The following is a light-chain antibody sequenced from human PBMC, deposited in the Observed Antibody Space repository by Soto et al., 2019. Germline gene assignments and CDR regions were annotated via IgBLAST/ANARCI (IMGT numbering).Light chain of an antibody. J-gene: IGLJ2*01. CDR1: SSNIGSNT. CDR3: AAWADSLNVVV. CDR2: SNN. Sequence: QLVLTQPPSASGTPGQRVTISCSGSSSNIGSNTVNWYQQLPGTAPKLLIYSNNQRPSGVPDRFSGSKSGTSASLAISGLQSEDEADYYCAAWADSLNVVVFGGGTKLTVL. V-gene: IGLV1-44*01.